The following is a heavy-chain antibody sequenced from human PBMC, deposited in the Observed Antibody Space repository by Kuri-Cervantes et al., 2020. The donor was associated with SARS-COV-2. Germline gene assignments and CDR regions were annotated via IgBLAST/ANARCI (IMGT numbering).Heavy chain of an antibody. J-gene: IGHJ5*02. V-gene: IGHV4-59*08. CDR1: GDSMSRRY. Sequence: SETLSLTCNVSGDSMSRRYWNWIRQPPGRGLEWIGYIYYSGSTYYNPSLKSRVTISVDTSKNQFSLKLSSVTAADTAVYYCARSGGGQYQLLLDWFDPWGQGTLVTVSS. CDR2: IYYSGST. D-gene: IGHD2-2*01. CDR3: ARSGGGQYQLLLDWFDP.